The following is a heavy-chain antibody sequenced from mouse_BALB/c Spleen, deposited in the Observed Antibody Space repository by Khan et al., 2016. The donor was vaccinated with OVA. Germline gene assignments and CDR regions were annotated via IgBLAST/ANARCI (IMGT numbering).Heavy chain of an antibody. V-gene: IGHV1-7*01. Sequence: QVQLQQSGAELAKPGASVKMSCKASGYTFTSYWMHWVKQRPGQGLEWIGYINPSTGYTEYNQRFKDTATLTADTSYSTAYMQLSSLTSEESAVYYCTDHGSSSAWLTYWGQGTLVTVSA. D-gene: IGHD1-1*01. CDR2: INPSTGYT. CDR1: GYTFTSYW. J-gene: IGHJ3*01. CDR3: TDHGSSSAWLTY.